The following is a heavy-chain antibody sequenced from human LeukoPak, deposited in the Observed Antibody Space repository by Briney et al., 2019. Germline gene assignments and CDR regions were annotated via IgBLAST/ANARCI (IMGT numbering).Heavy chain of an antibody. V-gene: IGHV3-48*04. CDR1: GFTFSSYS. CDR2: ISSSSSTI. D-gene: IGHD1-26*01. Sequence: GGSLRLSCAASGFTFSSYSMNWVRQAPGKGLEWVSYISSSSSTIYYADSVKGRFTISRDNAKNSLYLQMNSLRAEDTAVYYCARGGSSGNFDYWGQGTLVTVSS. J-gene: IGHJ4*02. CDR3: ARGGSSGNFDY.